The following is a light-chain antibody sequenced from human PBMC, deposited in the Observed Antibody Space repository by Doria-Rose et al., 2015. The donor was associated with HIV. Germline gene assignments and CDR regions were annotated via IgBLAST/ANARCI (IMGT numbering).Light chain of an antibody. J-gene: IGKJ4*01. CDR2: GST. V-gene: IGKV3-20*01. CDR1: QSVSSNY. Sequence: QSPGTLSLSPGERATLSCRASQSVSSNYLGWYQQKPGQAPRLLIYGSTNRATGIPDRFSGSGSGTDFTLTISRLEPEDFAVYYCQQYGISPLTFGGGAKVEIK. CDR3: QQYGISPLT.